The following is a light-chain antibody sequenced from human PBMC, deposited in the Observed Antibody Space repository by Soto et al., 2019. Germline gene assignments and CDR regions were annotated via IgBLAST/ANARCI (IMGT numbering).Light chain of an antibody. CDR1: QSVSSSY. J-gene: IGKJ1*01. Sequence: EIVLTQSPGTLSLSPGERATLSCRASQSVSSSYLACYQQKPGQAPRLLIYGASSRATGIPDRFSGSGSGTDFTLTISSLEPEDYAVYYCQQYGSSPTFGQGTKVEIK. CDR2: GAS. CDR3: QQYGSSPT. V-gene: IGKV3-20*01.